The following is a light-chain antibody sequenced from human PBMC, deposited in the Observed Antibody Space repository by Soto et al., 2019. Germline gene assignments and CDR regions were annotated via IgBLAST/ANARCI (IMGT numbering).Light chain of an antibody. J-gene: IGKJ1*01. Sequence: EVVLTQSPATLSLSPGERATLSCRASQNVRTFLDWYQQKPGQAPRLLIYGASNRATGIPARFSGSGSGTDFTLTISNLEPEDFAVYYCQQHSHWPPWTFGQGTKVDIK. CDR2: GAS. CDR1: QNVRTF. V-gene: IGKV3-11*01. CDR3: QQHSHWPPWT.